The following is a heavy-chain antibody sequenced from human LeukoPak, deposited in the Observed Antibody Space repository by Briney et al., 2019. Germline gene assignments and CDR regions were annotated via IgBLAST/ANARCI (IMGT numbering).Heavy chain of an antibody. CDR3: ARDILTKFDY. CDR2: INHSGST. Sequence: SETLSLTCAVCGGSFSGYYWSWIRQPPGKGLEWIGEINHSGSTNYNPSLKSRVTISVDTSKNQFSLKLSSVTAADTAVYYCARDILTKFDYWGQGTLVTVSS. D-gene: IGHD3-9*01. V-gene: IGHV4-34*01. CDR1: GGSFSGYY. J-gene: IGHJ4*02.